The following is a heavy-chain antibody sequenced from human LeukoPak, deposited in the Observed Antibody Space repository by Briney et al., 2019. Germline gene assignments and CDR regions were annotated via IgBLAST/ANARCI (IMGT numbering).Heavy chain of an antibody. CDR3: ARDQGSGSHPFRYYYYIDF. D-gene: IGHD3-10*01. Sequence: GESLKISCKGSGDSFTTYWIGGVRQMPGKGLVWMGIIYPGDSDTKYSPSFQGQVTISADKSTSTAYLQWSSLKASNKAMYFCARDQGSGSHPFRYYYYIDFWGKGTTVTVSS. CDR2: IYPGDSDT. V-gene: IGHV5-51*01. CDR1: GDSFTTYW. J-gene: IGHJ6*03.